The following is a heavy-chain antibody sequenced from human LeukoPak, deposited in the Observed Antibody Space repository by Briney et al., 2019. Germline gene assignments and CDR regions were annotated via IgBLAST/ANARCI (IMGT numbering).Heavy chain of an antibody. CDR2: ISGGGGST. Sequence: PGGSLRLSCAASGFTFSTYTMNWVRQAPGKGLEWVSAISGGGGSTFYADSVKGRFTISGDNSKNAVWLQMNGLRVEDTAVYYCGKSRDGYNPFDYGGQGTLVTVSS. CDR1: GFTFSTYT. V-gene: IGHV3-23*01. CDR3: GKSRDGYNPFDY. J-gene: IGHJ4*02. D-gene: IGHD5-24*01.